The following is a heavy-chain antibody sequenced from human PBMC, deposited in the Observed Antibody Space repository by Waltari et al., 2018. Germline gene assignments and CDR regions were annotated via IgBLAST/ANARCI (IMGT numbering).Heavy chain of an antibody. CDR3: VRNGLGYCTSSTCYKNDD. CDR2: IYHGGDK. CDR1: GYLINSGYY. V-gene: IGHV4-38-2*02. Sequence: QVQLQESGPGLVRPSETLSLTCTVSGYLINSGYYWGWVRQTPGKGLQWIGTIYHGGDKFYNPSLESRVTMSLDTSKNQLFLKLTSVTAEDTAMYYCVRNGLGYCTSSTCYKNDDWRQGTLVTVSS. D-gene: IGHD2-2*01. J-gene: IGHJ1*01.